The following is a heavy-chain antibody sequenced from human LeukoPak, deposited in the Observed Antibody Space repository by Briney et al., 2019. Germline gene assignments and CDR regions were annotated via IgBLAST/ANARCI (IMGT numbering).Heavy chain of an antibody. Sequence: GASVKVSCKASGYTFTGYYMHWVRQAPGQVLEWMGWINPNSGGTNYAQKFQGRVTMTRDTSISTAYMELSRLRSDDTAVYYCARGRITGTFHYFDYWGQGTLVTVSS. V-gene: IGHV1-2*02. CDR2: INPNSGGT. J-gene: IGHJ4*02. CDR1: GYTFTGYY. CDR3: ARGRITGTFHYFDY. D-gene: IGHD1-20*01.